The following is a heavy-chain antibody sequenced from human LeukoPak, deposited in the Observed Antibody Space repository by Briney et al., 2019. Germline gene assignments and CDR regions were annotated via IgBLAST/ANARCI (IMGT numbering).Heavy chain of an antibody. J-gene: IGHJ4*02. CDR3: AREIVWSGMFMVRGVTDY. Sequence: PSQTLSLTCTVSGGSISSGSYYWSWIRQPAGKGLEWIGRIYTSGSTNYNPSLKSRVTISVDTSKNQFSLKLSSVTAADTAVYYCAREIVWSGMFMVRGVTDYWGQGTLVTVSS. CDR2: IYTSGST. CDR1: GGSISSGSYY. D-gene: IGHD3-10*01. V-gene: IGHV4-61*02.